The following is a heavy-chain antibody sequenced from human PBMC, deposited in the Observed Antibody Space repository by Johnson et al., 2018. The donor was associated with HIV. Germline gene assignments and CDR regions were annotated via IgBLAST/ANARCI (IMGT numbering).Heavy chain of an antibody. D-gene: IGHD3-10*01. CDR3: AKDIVERSGISDDAFDI. CDR2: IYSGGST. V-gene: IGHV3-66*01. Sequence: VQLVESGGGLVQPGGSLRLSCAASGFTVSSNYMSWVRQAPGKGLEWVSVIYSGGSTYYADFVKGRFTISRDNSKNTLYLQMNSLRAEDAAVYYCAKDIVERSGISDDAFDIWDQGTMVTVSS. CDR1: GFTVSSNY. J-gene: IGHJ3*02.